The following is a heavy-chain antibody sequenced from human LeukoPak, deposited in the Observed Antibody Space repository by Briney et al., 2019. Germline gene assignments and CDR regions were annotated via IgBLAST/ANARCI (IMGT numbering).Heavy chain of an antibody. V-gene: IGHV1-69*04. CDR3: ARDSPRGTGTKKPRRQFYGMDV. CDR2: IIPILGIA. J-gene: IGHJ6*02. Sequence: GSSVKVSCKASGGTFSSYTISWVRQAPGQGLEWMGRIIPILGIANYAQKFQGRVTITADKSTSTAYMELGSLRSEDTAVYYCARDSPRGTGTKKPRRQFYGMDVWGQGTTVTVSS. D-gene: IGHD1-7*01. CDR1: GGTFSSYT.